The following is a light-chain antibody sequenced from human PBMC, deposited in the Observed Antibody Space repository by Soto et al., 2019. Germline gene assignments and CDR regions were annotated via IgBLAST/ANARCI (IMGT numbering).Light chain of an antibody. V-gene: IGKV3-15*01. J-gene: IGKJ1*01. CDR2: GAS. Sequence: EIVMTQSPATLSVSPGERATLSCRASQSVSSKLAWYQQKPGQGPRLLIYGASTRATGIPARFSGSGSGTEFTLTIGSLQSEDCAVCYCQHYSTWLWTVGQGTKVEIK. CDR3: QHYSTWLWT. CDR1: QSVSSK.